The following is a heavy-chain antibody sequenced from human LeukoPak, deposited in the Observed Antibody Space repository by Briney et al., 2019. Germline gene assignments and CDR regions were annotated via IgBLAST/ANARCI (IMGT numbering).Heavy chain of an antibody. Sequence: SETLSLTCAVYGGSFSGYYWSWIRQPPGKGLEWIGEINHSGSTNYSPSLKSRVAISMDTSKNQFSLELTSVTAADTAIYYCARVQGQFLESLFDFHFDYWGQGTLVTVSS. D-gene: IGHD3-3*01. CDR3: ARVQGQFLESLFDFHFDY. J-gene: IGHJ4*02. V-gene: IGHV4-34*01. CDR1: GGSFSGYY. CDR2: INHSGST.